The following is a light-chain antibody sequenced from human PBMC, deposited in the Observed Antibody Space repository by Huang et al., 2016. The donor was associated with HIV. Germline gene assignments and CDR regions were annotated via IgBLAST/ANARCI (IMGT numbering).Light chain of an antibody. CDR1: QGIGRY. Sequence: IQLTQSPSSLSASVGDRVTITCRASQGIGRYLVWYQQKPGKAPKLLIYSASTLQIGVPSRFSGSGSGTDFTLTISSLQPEDFATYYCQQLKTYPITFGPGTQVDIK. V-gene: IGKV1-9*01. CDR2: SAS. CDR3: QQLKTYPIT. J-gene: IGKJ3*01.